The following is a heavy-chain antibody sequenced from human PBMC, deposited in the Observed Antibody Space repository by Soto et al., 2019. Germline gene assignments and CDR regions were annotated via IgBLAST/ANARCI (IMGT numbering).Heavy chain of an antibody. D-gene: IGHD2-15*01. CDR1: GFSLSSSGVG. V-gene: IGHV2-5*02. Sequence: QITLKESGPTLVKPTQTLTLTCTFSGFSLSSSGVGVGWIRQPPGKALKWLTFIYCDDDKRYSPSLKSRLTLXKXSSXNPVGLTLSNMDPVDTSTFYCARLVVAATTYYFDPWGQGTLLTVSS. CDR3: ARLVVAATTYYFDP. CDR2: IYCDDDK. J-gene: IGHJ4*02.